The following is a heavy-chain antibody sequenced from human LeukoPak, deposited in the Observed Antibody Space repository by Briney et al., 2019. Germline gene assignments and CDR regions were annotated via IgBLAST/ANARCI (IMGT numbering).Heavy chain of an antibody. Sequence: SQTLSLTCTVSGGSISSGDYYWSWIRQPPGKGLEWIGYTYYSRSTYYNPALKSRLTISVDTSKNQFSLKLSSVTAGDTAVYYCARDREQLEFDYWGQGTLVTVSS. CDR3: ARDREQLEFDY. CDR2: TYYSRST. J-gene: IGHJ4*02. CDR1: GGSISSGDYY. V-gene: IGHV4-30-4*01. D-gene: IGHD6-13*01.